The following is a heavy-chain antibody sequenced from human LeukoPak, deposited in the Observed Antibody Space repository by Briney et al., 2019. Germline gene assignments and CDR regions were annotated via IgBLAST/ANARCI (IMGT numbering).Heavy chain of an antibody. D-gene: IGHD3-10*01. CDR1: RFTFSSYA. Sequence: GGSLRLSCAASRFTFSSYAMSWVRQAPGKGLEWVSAISGSGGSTYYADSVKGRFTISRDNSKNTLYLQMNSLRAEDTAVYYCAKRERFGEFPYYYYGMDVWGQGTTVTVSS. CDR3: AKRERFGEFPYYYYGMDV. CDR2: ISGSGGST. V-gene: IGHV3-23*01. J-gene: IGHJ6*02.